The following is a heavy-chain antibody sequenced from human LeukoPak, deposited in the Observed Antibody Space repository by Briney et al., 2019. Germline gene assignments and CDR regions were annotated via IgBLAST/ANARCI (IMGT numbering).Heavy chain of an antibody. D-gene: IGHD3-22*01. J-gene: IGHJ4*02. Sequence: AASVKVSCKASGYTFTSYGISWVRQAPGQGLEWMGWISAYNGNTNYAQKLQGRVTMTTDTSTSTAYMELRSLRSDDTAVYYCARSTYYYDSSGYYYFDYWGQGTLVTVSS. V-gene: IGHV1-18*01. CDR1: GYTFTSYG. CDR3: ARSTYYYDSSGYYYFDY. CDR2: ISAYNGNT.